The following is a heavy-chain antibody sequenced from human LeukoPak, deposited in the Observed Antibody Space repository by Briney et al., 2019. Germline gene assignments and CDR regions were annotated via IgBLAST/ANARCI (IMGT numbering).Heavy chain of an antibody. CDR3: ARVPGYCGRDCYPLDY. Sequence: ASVKVSCKTSGYTFTNYGLSWVRQAPGQGPEWMGWISTYNGNSEYPQKLQGRVTLTTDTSTTTGYMELRSLRSDDTAVYYCARVPGYCGRDCYPLDYWGQGTLVTVSS. CDR2: ISTYNGNS. CDR1: GYTFTNYG. D-gene: IGHD2-21*02. V-gene: IGHV1-18*01. J-gene: IGHJ4*02.